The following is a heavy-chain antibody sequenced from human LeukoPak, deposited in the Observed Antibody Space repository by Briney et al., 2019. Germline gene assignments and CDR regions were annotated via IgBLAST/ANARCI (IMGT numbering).Heavy chain of an antibody. Sequence: PSETLSLTCTVSGGSISSYYWSWIRQPPGKGLEWIGYIYYSGNTTYNPSLKSRVTISVDTSKNQFSLDLSSVTAADTALYYCARSAWTYDYWGQGILVTVSS. CDR3: ARSAWTYDY. V-gene: IGHV4-59*01. CDR1: GGSISSYY. CDR2: IYYSGNT. D-gene: IGHD5-12*01. J-gene: IGHJ4*02.